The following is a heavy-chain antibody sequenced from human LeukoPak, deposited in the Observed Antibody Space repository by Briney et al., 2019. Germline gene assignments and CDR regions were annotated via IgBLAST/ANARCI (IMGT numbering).Heavy chain of an antibody. V-gene: IGHV3-30-3*01. CDR2: ISYDGSNK. Sequence: GGSLRLSCEASGFTFSSYAMHWVRQAPGKGLEWVAVISYDGSNKYYADSVKGRFTISRDNSKNTLYLQMNSLRAEDTAVYYCARVVNFDWLSPPRYWGQGTLVTVSS. CDR1: GFTFSSYA. D-gene: IGHD3-9*01. CDR3: ARVVNFDWLSPPRY. J-gene: IGHJ4*02.